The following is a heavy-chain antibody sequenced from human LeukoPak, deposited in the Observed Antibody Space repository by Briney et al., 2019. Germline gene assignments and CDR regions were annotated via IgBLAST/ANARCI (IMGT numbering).Heavy chain of an antibody. Sequence: GGSLRLSCAASGFTFSDYYMSWIRQAPGKGLERVSYISSSGSTIYYADSVKGRFTISRDNAKNSLYLQMNSLRAEDTAVYYCARGGIVATKILYYYYYGMDVWGQGTTVTVSS. V-gene: IGHV3-11*01. CDR2: ISSSGSTI. CDR3: ARGGIVATKILYYYYYGMDV. D-gene: IGHD5-12*01. J-gene: IGHJ6*02. CDR1: GFTFSDYY.